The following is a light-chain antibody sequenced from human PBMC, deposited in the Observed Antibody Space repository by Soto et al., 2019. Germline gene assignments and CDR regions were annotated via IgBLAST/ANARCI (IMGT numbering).Light chain of an antibody. J-gene: IGKJ4*01. CDR1: QSVSSN. Sequence: EMVVTQSPATLSVSPGERATLSCRASQSVSSNLAWFQQKPGQAPRLLIYGASTRATGIPARFSGRGSGTEFTLTISSLQSEDFAVYYCQQYNQWPLTFGGGTKVEI. V-gene: IGKV3-15*01. CDR3: QQYNQWPLT. CDR2: GAS.